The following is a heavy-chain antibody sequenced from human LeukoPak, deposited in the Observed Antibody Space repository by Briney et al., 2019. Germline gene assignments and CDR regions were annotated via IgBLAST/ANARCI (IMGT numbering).Heavy chain of an antibody. J-gene: IGHJ5*02. CDR3: ARRLRFAFDP. D-gene: IGHD3-3*01. CDR2: IYYSGTT. V-gene: IGHV4-28*06. CDR1: GYSISSNDW. Sequence: SETLSLTCAVSGYSISSNDWWGWIRQPPGKGLEWIGYIYYSGTTNYSPSLKSRVTMSVDTSKNQFSLNLRSVTALDTAVYYCARRLRFAFDPWGQGTLVTVSS.